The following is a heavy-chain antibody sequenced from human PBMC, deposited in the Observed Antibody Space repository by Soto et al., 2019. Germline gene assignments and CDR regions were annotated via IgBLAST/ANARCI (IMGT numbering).Heavy chain of an antibody. V-gene: IGHV1-3*01. D-gene: IGHD1-1*01. CDR3: VRDDEYEDNGFDY. Sequence: ASVKVSCKASGYTFTSYAMHWVRQAPGQRLEWMGWINAGNGNTKYSQKFQGRVTITRDTSASTAYMELSSLRSEDTAVYYCVRDDEYEDNGFDYWGQGTLVTVSS. J-gene: IGHJ4*02. CDR2: INAGNGNT. CDR1: GYTFTSYA.